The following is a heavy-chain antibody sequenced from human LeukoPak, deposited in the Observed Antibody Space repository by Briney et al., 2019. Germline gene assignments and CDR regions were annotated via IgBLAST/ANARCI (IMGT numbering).Heavy chain of an antibody. J-gene: IGHJ4*02. CDR2: INPNSGGT. Sequence: ASVKVSCKASGYTFTGYYMHWVRQAPGQGLEWMGWINPNSGGTNYAQKFQGRVTMTRDTSISTAYMELSRLRSDDTAVYYCARVGVVPAKRTPLDYRGQGTLVTVSS. CDR1: GYTFTGYY. CDR3: ARVGVVPAKRTPLDY. V-gene: IGHV1-2*02. D-gene: IGHD2-2*01.